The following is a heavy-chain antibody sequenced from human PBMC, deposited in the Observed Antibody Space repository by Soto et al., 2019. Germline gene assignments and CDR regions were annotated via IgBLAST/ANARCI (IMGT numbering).Heavy chain of an antibody. CDR1: GGTFSSYA. V-gene: IGHV1-69*06. CDR2: IIPIFGTA. CDR3: AGDKASTTVTTPRNYYYYYGIDV. D-gene: IGHD4-17*01. J-gene: IGHJ6*02. Sequence: SVKVSCKASGGTFSSYAISWVRQAPGQGLEWMGGIIPIFGTANYAQKFQGRVTITADKSTSTAYMELSSLRSEDTAVYYCAGDKASTTVTTPRNYYYYYGIDVWGQGTTVTVSS.